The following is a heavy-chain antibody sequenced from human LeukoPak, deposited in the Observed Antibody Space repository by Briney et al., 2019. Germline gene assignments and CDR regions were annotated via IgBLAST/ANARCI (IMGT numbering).Heavy chain of an antibody. CDR1: GYSFTIYW. Sequence: GESLKICCKGSGYSFTIYWIGWVRQMPGKGLEWMGIIYPGDSDTRYSPSFQGQVTISVDKSISTAYLQWSSLKASDTAMYYCARHESNGYIASACDYWGQGTLVTVSS. J-gene: IGHJ4*02. CDR3: ARHESNGYIASACDY. CDR2: IYPGDSDT. V-gene: IGHV5-51*01. D-gene: IGHD5-24*01.